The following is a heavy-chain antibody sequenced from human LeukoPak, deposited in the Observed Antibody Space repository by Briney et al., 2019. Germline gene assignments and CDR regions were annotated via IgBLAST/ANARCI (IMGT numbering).Heavy chain of an antibody. D-gene: IGHD2-15*01. J-gene: IGHJ5*02. CDR3: ARPHRDCSGGSCQDGFDP. V-gene: IGHV4-34*01. CDR1: GGSFSGYY. Sequence: SETLSLTCAVYGGSFSGYYWSWIRQPPGKGLEWIGEINHSGSTNYNPSLKSRVTISVDTSKNQFSLKLSSVTAADTAVYYCARPHRDCSGGSCQDGFDPWGQGTLVTVSS. CDR2: INHSGST.